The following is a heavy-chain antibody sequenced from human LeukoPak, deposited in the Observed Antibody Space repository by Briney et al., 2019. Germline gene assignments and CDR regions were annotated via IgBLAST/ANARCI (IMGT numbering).Heavy chain of an antibody. CDR1: GFIFSNYG. Sequence: LGGSLRLSCAASGFIFSNYGIHWVRQAPGKGLEWVAFIRYDGSNEYYADSVKGRFTISRDNSKNTLYLQLNSLRAEDTAVYYCAKDAKSGWSYFDYWGQGNLVTVSS. J-gene: IGHJ4*02. CDR3: AKDAKSGWSYFDY. D-gene: IGHD6-19*01. CDR2: IRYDGSNE. V-gene: IGHV3-30*02.